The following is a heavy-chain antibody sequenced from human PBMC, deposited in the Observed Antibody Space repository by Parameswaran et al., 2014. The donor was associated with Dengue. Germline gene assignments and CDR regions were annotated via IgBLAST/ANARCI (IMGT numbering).Heavy chain of an antibody. V-gene: IGHV1-46*04. CDR1: DIPSPVT. CDR3: AKAGMYNYGP. Sequence: PGAVSEGLLQGRLDIPSPVTISTGCDRPLDKGLSGWGQVNPNSGRTTYAQNLQGRVTMTRDTSTSTVYMDLSSLTSEDTAVYYCAKAGMYNYGPWGQGTLVTVSS. D-gene: IGHD1-1*01. J-gene: IGHJ5*02. CDR2: VNPNSGRT.